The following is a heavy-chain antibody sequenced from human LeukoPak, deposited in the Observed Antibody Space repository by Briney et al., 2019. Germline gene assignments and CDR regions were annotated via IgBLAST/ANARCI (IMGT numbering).Heavy chain of an antibody. CDR1: GGSISSDY. D-gene: IGHD2-15*01. CDR2: MYYSGST. Sequence: SETLSLTCTVSGGSISSDYWSWLWQPPGKGLEWIGNMYYSGSTNYNPSLKSRLTISGDTSKTQFSLKLSSVTAADTAVYYCARGRSGRGWYYFDYWGQGTLVTVSS. V-gene: IGHV4-59*01. CDR3: ARGRSGRGWYYFDY. J-gene: IGHJ4*02.